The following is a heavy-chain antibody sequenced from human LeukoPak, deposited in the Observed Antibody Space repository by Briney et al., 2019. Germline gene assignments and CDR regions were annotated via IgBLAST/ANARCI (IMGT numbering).Heavy chain of an antibody. CDR1: GGSISSYY. CDR2: IYYSGST. CDR3: ARGLPNLGIKDYYDSSGYYFDY. D-gene: IGHD3-22*01. V-gene: IGHV4-59*08. Sequence: SETLSLTCTVSGGSISSYYWSWIRQPPGKGLEWIGYIYYSGSTNYNPSLKSRVTISVDTSKNQFSLKLSSVTAADTAVYYCARGLPNLGIKDYYDSSGYYFDYWGQGTLVTVSS. J-gene: IGHJ4*02.